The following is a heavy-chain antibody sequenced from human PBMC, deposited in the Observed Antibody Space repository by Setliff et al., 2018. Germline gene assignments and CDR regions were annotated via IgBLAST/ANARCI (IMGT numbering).Heavy chain of an antibody. D-gene: IGHD3-3*01. CDR3: ARAQSWSGGPYYFDN. CDR2: MNPNSGNT. V-gene: IGHV1-8*02. J-gene: IGHJ4*02. CDR1: GYTFTSYD. Sequence: GASVKVSCKASGYTFTSYDINWVRQATGQGLEWMGWMNPNSGNTGYAQKFQGRVTMTRNTSISTAYIDLSSLRFEDTAVYYCARAQSWSGGPYYFDNWGQGTLVTVS.